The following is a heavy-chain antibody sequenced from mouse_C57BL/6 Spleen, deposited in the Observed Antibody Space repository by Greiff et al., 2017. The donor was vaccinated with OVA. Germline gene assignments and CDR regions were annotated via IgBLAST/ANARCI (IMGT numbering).Heavy chain of an antibody. Sequence: VQLQQPGAELVKPGASVKLSCKASGYTFTSHWMHWVKQRPGQGLEWIGMIHPNSGSTNYNEKFKSKATLTVDKSFSTAYMQLSSLTSEDSAVYYGARVYYDPDGGYFDVWGTGTTVTVSS. CDR3: ARVYYDPDGGYFDV. V-gene: IGHV1-64*01. CDR1: GYTFTSHW. D-gene: IGHD2-4*01. J-gene: IGHJ1*03. CDR2: IHPNSGST.